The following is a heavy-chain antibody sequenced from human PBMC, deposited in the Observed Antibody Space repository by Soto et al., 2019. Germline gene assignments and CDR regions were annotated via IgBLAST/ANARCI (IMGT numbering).Heavy chain of an antibody. Sequence: SGSLSLTCAVYGGTVWGYDWGWSRKTPGKGLEWIGEINHSGSTNYNPSLKSRVTISVDTSKNQFSLKLSSVTAADTAVYYCARGFDVVRGEDFDYWGQGTLVTVSS. V-gene: IGHV4-34*01. CDR1: GGTVWGYD. CDR3: ARGFDVVRGEDFDY. D-gene: IGHD3-10*01. CDR2: INHSGST. J-gene: IGHJ4*02.